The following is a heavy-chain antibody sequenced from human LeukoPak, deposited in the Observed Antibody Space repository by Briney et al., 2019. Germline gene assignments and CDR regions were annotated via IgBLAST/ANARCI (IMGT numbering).Heavy chain of an antibody. CDR3: AKDLPRTELAAAGEFDY. D-gene: IGHD6-13*01. CDR1: GFTFSSYA. CDR2: ISGSGGST. J-gene: IGHJ4*02. V-gene: IGHV3-23*01. Sequence: PGGSLRLSCAASGFTFSSYAMSWVRQAPGKGLEWVSAISGSGGSTYYADSVKGRFTISRDNSKNTLYLQMNSLRAEDTAVYYCAKDLPRTELAAAGEFDYWGQGTLVTVSS.